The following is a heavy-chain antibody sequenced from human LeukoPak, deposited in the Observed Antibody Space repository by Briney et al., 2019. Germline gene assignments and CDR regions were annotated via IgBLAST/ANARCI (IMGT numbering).Heavy chain of an antibody. CDR3: AKDTLRSVGTT. CDR2: INWNGGST. D-gene: IGHD1-26*01. CDR1: GITFDNYA. J-gene: IGHJ3*01. V-gene: IGHV3-9*01. Sequence: GGSLRLSCAASGITFDNYAMHWVRQAPGKGLEWVSGINWNGGSTGYADSVKGRFTISRDNAKNSLYLQMTSLRAEDTALYYCAKDTLRSVGTTWGQGTMVTVSS.